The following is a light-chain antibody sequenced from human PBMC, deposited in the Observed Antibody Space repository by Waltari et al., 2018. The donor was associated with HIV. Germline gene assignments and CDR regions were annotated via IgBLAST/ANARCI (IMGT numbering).Light chain of an antibody. J-gene: IGKJ2*01. CDR2: AAS. CDR1: QGISNS. Sequence: DILMTQSPSSLSASVGDRVTITCRASQGISNSLAWYQHKPGMVPKLLIFAASTLQSGVPSRFSGSGSGTDYTLTISGLQPEDVATYYCQKYDSDPYTFGQGTKLEIK. V-gene: IGKV1-27*01. CDR3: QKYDSDPYT.